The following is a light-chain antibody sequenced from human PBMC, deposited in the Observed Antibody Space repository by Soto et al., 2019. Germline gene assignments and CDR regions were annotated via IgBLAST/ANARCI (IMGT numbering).Light chain of an antibody. V-gene: IGKV3-20*01. CDR3: QQYASSVT. CDR2: GAS. J-gene: IGKJ1*01. Sequence: EIVLTQSPGSLSLSPGERATLSCRASQSVSSSFFAWYQQKPGQAPRLLIYGASSRATGIPDRFSGSGSGTDFTLTISRLEPDDFAAYYCQQYASSVTFGQGTKVEIK. CDR1: QSVSSSF.